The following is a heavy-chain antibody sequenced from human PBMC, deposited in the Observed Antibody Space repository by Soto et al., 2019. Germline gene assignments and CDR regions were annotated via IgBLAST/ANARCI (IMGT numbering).Heavy chain of an antibody. CDR3: AKPGSIAAAGT. CDR2: ISARGDST. J-gene: IGHJ4*02. D-gene: IGHD6-13*01. Sequence: GGSLRISCAASGFTFSTYAMGWVRQAPGKGLEWVSTISARGDSTSYADSEKGRFTVSRDNSKSTLYLQMNNLRAEDTAVYYCAKPGSIAAAGTWGQGTLVTVSS. V-gene: IGHV3-23*01. CDR1: GFTFSTYA.